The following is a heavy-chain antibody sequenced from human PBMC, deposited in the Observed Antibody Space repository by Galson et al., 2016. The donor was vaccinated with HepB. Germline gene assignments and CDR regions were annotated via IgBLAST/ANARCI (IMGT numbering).Heavy chain of an antibody. CDR1: GFTFDEYA. Sequence: SLRLSCATSGFTFDEYAMHWVRQAPGKGLEWVSSIGWNGGSLIYADSVEGRFTIFRDNAKKSLYLQVNSLRPEDTALYYCAKDNCSGESCYLAVWNAFDVWGLGTKVTVSS. CDR2: IGWNGGSL. J-gene: IGHJ3*01. CDR3: AKDNCSGESCYLAVWNAFDV. V-gene: IGHV3-9*01. D-gene: IGHD2-15*01.